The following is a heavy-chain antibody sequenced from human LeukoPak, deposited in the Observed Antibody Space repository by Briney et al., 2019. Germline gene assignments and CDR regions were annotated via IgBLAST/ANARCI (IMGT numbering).Heavy chain of an antibody. CDR1: GFTVSSNS. CDR2: INWNGGST. J-gene: IGHJ5*02. Sequence: GGSLRLSCTVSGFTVSSNSMSWVRQAPGKGLEWVSGINWNGGSTGYADSVKGRFTISRDNAKNSLYLQMNSLRAEDTALYYCARDPYCTNGVCYNNWFDPWGQGTLVTVSS. D-gene: IGHD2-8*01. CDR3: ARDPYCTNGVCYNNWFDP. V-gene: IGHV3-20*04.